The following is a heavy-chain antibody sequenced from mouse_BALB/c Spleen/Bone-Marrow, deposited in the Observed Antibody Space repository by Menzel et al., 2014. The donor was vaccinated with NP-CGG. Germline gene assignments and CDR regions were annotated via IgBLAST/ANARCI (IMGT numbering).Heavy chain of an antibody. CDR3: ARGGISFYY. Sequence: QVQLQQSGAELVRPGSSVKISCKASGYAFSGYWMNWVKQRPGQGLEWIGQIYPGDGDTDYNGKFKGKATLTADKSSSTAYTQLSSLTSEDSAVYFCARGGISFYYLVQGTTLTVSS. CDR2: IYPGDGDT. V-gene: IGHV1-80*01. CDR1: GYAFSGYW. J-gene: IGHJ2*01.